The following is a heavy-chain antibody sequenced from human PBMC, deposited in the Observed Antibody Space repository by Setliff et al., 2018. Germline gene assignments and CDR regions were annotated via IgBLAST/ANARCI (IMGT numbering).Heavy chain of an antibody. J-gene: IGHJ5*02. CDR1: GGTFSSYG. CDR3: ARSPAVLGIVYLDP. V-gene: IGHV1-69*05. CDR2: TIPMFGTP. D-gene: IGHD2-15*01. Sequence: ASVKVSCKASGGTFSSYGISWVRQAPGQGLEWMGGTIPMFGTPAYTQKFQDRVTITTDESTSTAYMELNSLTSEDTAVYYCARSPAVLGIVYLDPWGQGTLVTVSS.